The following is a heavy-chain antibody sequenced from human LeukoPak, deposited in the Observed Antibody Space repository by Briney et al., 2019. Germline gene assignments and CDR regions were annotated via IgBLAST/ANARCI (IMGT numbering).Heavy chain of an antibody. J-gene: IGHJ4*02. CDR1: GGSLSDYY. Sequence: SETLSLTCAVYGGSLSDYYWSWFRQPPGKGLEWIGEINHSGSTDYNPSLKSRVTISVDTSKNQFSLKLSSVTAADTAVYYCARSDDYSYIDYWGQGTLVTVSS. CDR2: INHSGST. CDR3: ARSDDYSYIDY. V-gene: IGHV4-34*01. D-gene: IGHD4-11*01.